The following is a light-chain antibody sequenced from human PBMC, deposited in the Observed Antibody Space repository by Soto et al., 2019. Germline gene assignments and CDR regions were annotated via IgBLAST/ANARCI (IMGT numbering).Light chain of an antibody. J-gene: IGKJ2*01. CDR3: LEYNPDYT. CDR2: RAS. CDR1: QSIANW. Sequence: DIQVTQSPSTLSASVGDRVTITCRVSQSIANWLAWYQHKPGEAPKLLISRASDLQSGVPSRFSASGSGTEFTLTISSLQPDDFGTYFCLEYNPDYTFGQGTKLEIK. V-gene: IGKV1-5*03.